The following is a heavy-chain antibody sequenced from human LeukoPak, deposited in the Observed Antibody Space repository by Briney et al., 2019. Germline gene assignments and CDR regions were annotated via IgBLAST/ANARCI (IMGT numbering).Heavy chain of an antibody. V-gene: IGHV6-1*01. CDR2: TYYRSKWYN. J-gene: IGHJ4*02. Sequence: QTLSLTCAISGDSVSSNSAAWNWIRQSPSRGLEWLGRTYYRSKWYNDYAESVTSRISINADTSKNQFSLQLNSVTPEDTAVYFCARSPTFDSWGQGTLVTVSS. CDR3: ARSPTFDS. CDR1: GDSVSSNSAA.